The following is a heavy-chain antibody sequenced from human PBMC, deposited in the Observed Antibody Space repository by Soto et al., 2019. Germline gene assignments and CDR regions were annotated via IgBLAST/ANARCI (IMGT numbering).Heavy chain of an antibody. V-gene: IGHV3-23*01. CDR2: ISGSGGST. CDR3: AKDREYYYGSGSYYNYFYY. Sequence: PGGSLRLSCAASGFTFSSYAMSWVRQAPGKGLEWVSAISGSGGSTYYADSVKGRFTISRDNSKNTLYLQMNSLRAEDTAVYYCAKDREYYYGSGSYYNYFYYWGKGSLVTVSS. CDR1: GFTFSSYA. J-gene: IGHJ4*02. D-gene: IGHD3-10*01.